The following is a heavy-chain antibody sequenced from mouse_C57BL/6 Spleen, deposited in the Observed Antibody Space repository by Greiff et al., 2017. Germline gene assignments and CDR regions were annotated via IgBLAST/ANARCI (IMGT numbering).Heavy chain of an antibody. CDR3: ARKTGPYYAMDY. CDR2: INPGSGGT. J-gene: IGHJ4*01. D-gene: IGHD4-1*01. CDR1: GYAFTNYL. V-gene: IGHV1-54*01. Sequence: QVQLQQSGAELVRPGTSVKVSCKASGYAFTNYLIEWVKQRPGQGLEWIGVINPGSGGTNYNEKVKGKATLTADKSSSTAYMQLSSLTSEDSAVYFCARKTGPYYAMDYWGQGTSVTVSS.